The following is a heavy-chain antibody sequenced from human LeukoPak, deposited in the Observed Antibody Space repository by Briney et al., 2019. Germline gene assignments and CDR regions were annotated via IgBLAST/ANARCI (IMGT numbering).Heavy chain of an antibody. CDR2: ISSSSSYI. J-gene: IGHJ4*02. CDR3: AREEDNADEYLREDF. V-gene: IGHV3-21*01. D-gene: IGHD2/OR15-2a*01. CDR1: GFTFSSYS. Sequence: TGGSLRLSCAASGFTFSSYSMNWVRQAPGKGLEWVSSISSSSSYIYYADSVKGRFTISRDNAKNSLYLQMNSLRAEDTAVYYCAREEDNADEYLREDFWGQGILVTVSS.